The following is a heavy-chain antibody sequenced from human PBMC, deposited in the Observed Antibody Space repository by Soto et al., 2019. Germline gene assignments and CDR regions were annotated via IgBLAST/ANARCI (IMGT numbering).Heavy chain of an antibody. CDR2: IIPIFGTA. Sequence: GASVKVSCKASGGTFSSYAISWVRQAPGQGLEWMGGIIPIFGTANYAQKLQGRVTITADESTSTAYMELSSLRSEDTAVYYCSRDRGTIFGEFYYYYYGMDVWGQGTTVTVSS. D-gene: IGHD3-3*01. CDR3: SRDRGTIFGEFYYYYYGMDV. CDR1: GGTFSSYA. J-gene: IGHJ6*02. V-gene: IGHV1-69*13.